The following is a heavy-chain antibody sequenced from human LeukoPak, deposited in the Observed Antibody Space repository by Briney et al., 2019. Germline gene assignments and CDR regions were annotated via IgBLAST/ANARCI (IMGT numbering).Heavy chain of an antibody. Sequence: SETLSLTCTVSGDSSSNFYWSWIRQSPGKGLEWIGYIYYSGTTNYNPSLKSRVTISLDTSKSQFSLKLISVTAADTAVYYCARGRNWFDPWGQGTPVTVSS. V-gene: IGHV4-59*01. J-gene: IGHJ5*02. CDR3: ARGRNWFDP. CDR2: IYYSGTT. CDR1: GDSSSNFY.